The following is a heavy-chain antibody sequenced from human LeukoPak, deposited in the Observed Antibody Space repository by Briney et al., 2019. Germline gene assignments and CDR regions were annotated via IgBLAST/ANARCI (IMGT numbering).Heavy chain of an antibody. Sequence: PGGSLRLSCAASGFTFSSYWMSWVRQAPGKGLEWVANIKQDGSEKYYVDSVKGRFTISRDNAKNSLYLQMNSLRAEDTAVYYCARLGPYYDFWSGYLMQGGFDYWGQGTLSPSPQ. J-gene: IGHJ4*02. CDR1: GFTFSSYW. D-gene: IGHD3-3*01. V-gene: IGHV3-7*01. CDR3: ARLGPYYDFWSGYLMQGGFDY. CDR2: IKQDGSEK.